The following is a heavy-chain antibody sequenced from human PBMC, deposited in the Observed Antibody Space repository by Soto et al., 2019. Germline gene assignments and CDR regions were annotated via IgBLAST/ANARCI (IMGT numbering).Heavy chain of an antibody. CDR2: INPILSMS. J-gene: IGHJ4*02. D-gene: IGHD3-10*01. Sequence: QVQLVQSGAEVKKPGSSVRVSCKASGYTFTFYSINWVRQAPGLGLEWMGRINPILSMSNYAQRFQGRVTMTADKSKSTAYMELSSLRSEDTAMYYCASSYGSGYRAFDYWGQGALVTVSS. CDR3: ASSYGSGYRAFDY. CDR1: GYTFTFYS. V-gene: IGHV1-69*02.